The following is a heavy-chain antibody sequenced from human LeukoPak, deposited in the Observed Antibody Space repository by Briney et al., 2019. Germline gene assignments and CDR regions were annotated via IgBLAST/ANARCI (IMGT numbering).Heavy chain of an antibody. CDR3: SRDRNYYDSGSYWYAFDI. CDR1: GGSIRSYY. V-gene: IGHV4-59*01. D-gene: IGHD3-10*01. Sequence: SETLSLTCTVSGGSIRSYYWSWIRQPPGKGLEWIGYISYSGNTNYNPSLKSRVTISVDTSKNQFSLRLSSVTAADTAVYYCSRDRNYYDSGSYWYAFDIWGQGTMVTVSS. J-gene: IGHJ3*02. CDR2: ISYSGNT.